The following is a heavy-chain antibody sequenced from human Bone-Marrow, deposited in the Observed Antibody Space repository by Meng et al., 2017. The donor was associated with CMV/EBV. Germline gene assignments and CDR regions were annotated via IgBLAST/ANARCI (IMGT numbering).Heavy chain of an antibody. CDR3: AREGSSSYGMDV. CDR2: TRNKANSYTT. Sequence: LSLTCAASGFTFSDHYMDWVRQAPGKGLEWVGRTRNKANSYTTEYAASVKGRFTISRDDSKNSLYLQMNSLKTEDTAVYYCAREGSSSYGMDVWGQGTTVTVSS. D-gene: IGHD3-10*01. CDR1: GFTFSDHY. V-gene: IGHV3-72*01. J-gene: IGHJ6*02.